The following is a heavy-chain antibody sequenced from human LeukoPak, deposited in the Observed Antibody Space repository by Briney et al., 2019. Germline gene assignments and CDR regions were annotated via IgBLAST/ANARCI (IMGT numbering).Heavy chain of an antibody. CDR2: ISFDGRDK. Sequence: PGGSLRLSCEASGFTLNSYIMHWVRQAPGKGLEWVALISFDGRDKQYADSVKGRFTISRDNSKNTLYLQMNSLRAEDTAVYYCAKDKYQGYDILTGYYPFDYWGQGTLVTVSS. D-gene: IGHD3-9*01. J-gene: IGHJ4*02. V-gene: IGHV3-30*04. CDR1: GFTLNSYI. CDR3: AKDKYQGYDILTGYYPFDY.